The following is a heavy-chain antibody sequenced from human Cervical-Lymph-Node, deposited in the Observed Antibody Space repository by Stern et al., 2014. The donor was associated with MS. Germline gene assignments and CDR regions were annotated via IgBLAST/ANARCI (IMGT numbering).Heavy chain of an antibody. Sequence: MHLVESGGGVVQPGRSLRLSCAASGFTFSSSGMHWVRQAPGKGLEWLAIIWYDGSNRYYADSVKGRFTISRDNSKNTLYLQMNSLRAEDTAVYYCAREGGNTAEYFQHWGQGTLVTVSS. D-gene: IGHD4-23*01. J-gene: IGHJ1*01. V-gene: IGHV3-33*01. CDR2: IWYDGSNR. CDR3: AREGGNTAEYFQH. CDR1: GFTFSSSG.